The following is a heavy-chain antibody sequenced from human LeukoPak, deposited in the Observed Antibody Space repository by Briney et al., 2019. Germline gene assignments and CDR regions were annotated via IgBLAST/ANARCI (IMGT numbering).Heavy chain of an antibody. D-gene: IGHD2-2*01. V-gene: IGHV3-30-3*01. J-gene: IGHJ4*02. CDR3: ARDFRYCDSTSCYEFDY. CDR2: ISYDESDK. CDR1: GFTFGNYW. Sequence: GGSLRLSCAASGFTFGNYWINWVRQAPGKGLEWVAVISYDESDKYYADSVKGRFTVSRDNSKNMLYLQMNSLRAEDTSVYYCARDFRYCDSTSCYEFDYWGQGTLVTVS.